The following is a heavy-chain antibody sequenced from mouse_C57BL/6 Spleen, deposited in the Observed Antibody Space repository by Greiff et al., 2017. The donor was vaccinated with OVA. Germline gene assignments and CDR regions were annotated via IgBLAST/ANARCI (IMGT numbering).Heavy chain of an antibody. J-gene: IGHJ3*01. CDR2: IDPSDSYT. V-gene: IGHV1-69*01. CDR3: ARGTTVVAPCAY. Sequence: QVQLQQSGAELVMPGASVKLSCKASGYTFTSYWMHWVKQRPGQGLEWIGEIDPSDSYTNYNQKFKGKSTLTVDKSSSTAYMQLSSLTSEDAAVYYCARGTTVVAPCAYWGQGTLVTVSA. CDR1: GYTFTSYW. D-gene: IGHD1-1*01.